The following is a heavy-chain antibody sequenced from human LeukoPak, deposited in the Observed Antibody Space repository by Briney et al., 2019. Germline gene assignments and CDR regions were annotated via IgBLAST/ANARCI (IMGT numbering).Heavy chain of an antibody. CDR1: GFTVSSNY. CDR2: IYSGGST. V-gene: IGHV3-53*04. Sequence: GGSLRLSFAASGFTVSSNYMSWVRQAPGKGLEWVSVIYSGGSTYYADSVKGRFTISRHNSKNTLYLQMNSLRAEDTAVYYCARKDSSGWYVWDYWGQGTLVTVSS. J-gene: IGHJ4*02. D-gene: IGHD6-19*01. CDR3: ARKDSSGWYVWDY.